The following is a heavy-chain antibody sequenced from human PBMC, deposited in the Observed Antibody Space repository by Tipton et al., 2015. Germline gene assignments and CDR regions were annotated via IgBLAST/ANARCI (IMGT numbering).Heavy chain of an antibody. Sequence: TLSLTCSVSGVSISSRGYYWGWIRKPPGKGLEWIGTIYSNGHTFYNPSLKSRLTISVDKSKNQFSLKLSSVTAADTAVCFCARYGRYDILTGHSHQYCMDVWGQGTTVTVSS. CDR1: GVSISSRGYY. CDR3: ARYGRYDILTGHSHQYCMDV. V-gene: IGHV4-39*07. D-gene: IGHD3-9*01. CDR2: IYSNGHT. J-gene: IGHJ6*02.